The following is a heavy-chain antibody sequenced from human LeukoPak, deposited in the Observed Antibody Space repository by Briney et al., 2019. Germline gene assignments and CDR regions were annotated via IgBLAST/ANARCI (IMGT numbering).Heavy chain of an antibody. J-gene: IGHJ4*02. Sequence: PSETLSLTCAVYGGSFSGYYWSWIRQPPGKGLEWIGEINHSGSTNYNPSLKSRVTISVDTSKNQFSLKLSSVTAADTAVYYCARNVLLWFGEFGFDYRGQGTLVTVSS. CDR2: INHSGST. CDR3: ARNVLLWFGEFGFDY. V-gene: IGHV4-34*01. CDR1: GGSFSGYY. D-gene: IGHD3-10*01.